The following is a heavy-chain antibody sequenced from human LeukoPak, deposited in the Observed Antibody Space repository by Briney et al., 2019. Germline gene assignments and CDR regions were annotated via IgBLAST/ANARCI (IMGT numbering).Heavy chain of an antibody. J-gene: IGHJ4*02. CDR1: GFTFSSYE. D-gene: IGHD4-23*01. CDR3: ALYGGTSADFDY. V-gene: IGHV3-48*03. CDR2: ISSRGTTI. Sequence: GGSLRLSCAASGFTFSSYEMNWVRQAPGKGLEWVSYISSRGTTIYYADSVKGRFTISRDNAKNSLYLQMNNLRAEDTAVYYCALYGGTSADFDYWGQGTLVSASS.